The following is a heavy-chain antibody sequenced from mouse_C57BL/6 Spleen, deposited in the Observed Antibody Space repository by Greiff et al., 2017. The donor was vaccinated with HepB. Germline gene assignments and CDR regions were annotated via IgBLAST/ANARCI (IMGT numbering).Heavy chain of an antibody. CDR3: ARFHYYGSSPWFAY. D-gene: IGHD1-1*01. J-gene: IGHJ3*01. CDR2: IHPNSGST. Sequence: VKLQQPGAELVKPGASVKLSCKASGYTFTSYWMHWVKQRPGQGLEWIGMIHPNSGSTNYNEKFKSKATLTVDKSSSTAYMQLSRLTSEDSAVYYCARFHYYGSSPWFAYWGQGTLVTVSA. V-gene: IGHV1-64*01. CDR1: GYTFTSYW.